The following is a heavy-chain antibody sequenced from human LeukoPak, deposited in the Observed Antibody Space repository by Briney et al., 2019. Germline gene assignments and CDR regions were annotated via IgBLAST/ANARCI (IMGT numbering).Heavy chain of an antibody. V-gene: IGHV4-30-2*01. D-gene: IGHD2-2*02. CDR3: ASGVIGYCSSTSCYTVGMDV. CDR2: IYHSGST. J-gene: IGHJ6*02. CDR1: GGSISSGGYS. Sequence: SETLSLTYAVSGGSISSGGYSWSWIRQPPGKGLEWIGCIYHSGSTYYNPSLKSRVTISVDRSKNQFSLKLSSVTAADTAVYYCASGVIGYCSSTSCYTVGMDVWGQGTTVTVSS.